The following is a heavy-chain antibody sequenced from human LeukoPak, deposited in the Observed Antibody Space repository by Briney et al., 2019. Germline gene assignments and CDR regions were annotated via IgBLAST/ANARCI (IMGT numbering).Heavy chain of an antibody. V-gene: IGHV3-48*03. CDR1: GFTFSSYE. J-gene: IGHJ4*02. CDR2: ITTSGSTI. CDR3: ARVSSYRGFDC. Sequence: GGSLRLSCAASGFTFSSYEMNWVRQAPGKGLEWVSYITTSGSTIYYADSVKGRFTMSRGNAKNSLYLQMNSLRAEDTAVYYCARVSSYRGFDCWGQGTLVTVSS. D-gene: IGHD4-11*01.